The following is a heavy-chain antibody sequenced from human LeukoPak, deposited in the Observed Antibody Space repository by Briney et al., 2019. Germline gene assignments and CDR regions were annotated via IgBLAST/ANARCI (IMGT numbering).Heavy chain of an antibody. Sequence: GESLKISCQGSGYSFTSYWIGWVRQMPGKGLEWMGIIYPGDSDTRYSPSFQGQVTISADKSISTAYLQWSSLKASDTAMYYCARSMVRGVIIPLSLDIWGQGTMVTVSS. D-gene: IGHD3-10*01. V-gene: IGHV5-51*01. CDR1: GYSFTSYW. J-gene: IGHJ3*02. CDR3: ARSMVRGVIIPLSLDI. CDR2: IYPGDSDT.